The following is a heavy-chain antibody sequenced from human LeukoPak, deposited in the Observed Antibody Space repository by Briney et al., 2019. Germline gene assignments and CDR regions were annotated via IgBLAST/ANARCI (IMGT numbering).Heavy chain of an antibody. J-gene: IGHJ4*02. D-gene: IGHD2-15*01. CDR3: ARVGSCSGDRCYLHFDY. CDR2: INPKNGDT. V-gene: IGHV1-2*02. CDR1: GYIFTDYY. Sequence: AAVKVSCKASGYIFTDYYIHWMRQAPGQGLEWMGWINPKNGDTNYAQKFQGRVTMTRDTSISTVYMELNRLTSDDTALYYCARVGSCSGDRCYLHFDYWGQGTLVTVSS.